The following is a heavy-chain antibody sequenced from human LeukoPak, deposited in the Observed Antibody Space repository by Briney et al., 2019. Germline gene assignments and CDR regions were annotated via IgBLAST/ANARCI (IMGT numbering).Heavy chain of an antibody. J-gene: IGHJ4*02. Sequence: SETLSLTCAVYGGSFSGYYWSWIRQPPGKGLEWIGEINHSGSTYYNPSLKSRVTISVDTSKNQFSLKLSSVTAADTAVYYCARHGLSYDYVWGSYRHRHFDYWGQGTLVTVSS. CDR3: ARHGLSYDYVWGSYRHRHFDY. D-gene: IGHD3-16*02. V-gene: IGHV4-34*01. CDR2: INHSGST. CDR1: GGSFSGYY.